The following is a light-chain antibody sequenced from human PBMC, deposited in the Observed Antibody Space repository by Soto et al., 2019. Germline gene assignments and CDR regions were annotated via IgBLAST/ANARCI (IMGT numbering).Light chain of an antibody. J-gene: IGLJ2*01. CDR3: QSYDSSLDVV. V-gene: IGLV1-40*01. CDR1: SSNIGAGYD. CDR2: GNN. Sequence: QSVLTQPPSVSGAPGQSVTISCTGSSSNIGAGYDVHWYQQLPGTAPKLLIYGNNNRPSGVPDRFSGSKSGTSASLAITGLQAEDETDYYCQSYDSSLDVVFGGGTKLTVL.